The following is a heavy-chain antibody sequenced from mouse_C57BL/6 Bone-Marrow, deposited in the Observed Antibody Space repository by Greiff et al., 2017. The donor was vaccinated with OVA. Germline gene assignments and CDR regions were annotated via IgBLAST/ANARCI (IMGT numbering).Heavy chain of an antibody. Sequence: EVQVVESGGGLVKPGGSLKLSCAASGFTFSSYAMSWVRQTPEKRLEWVATISDGGSYTYYPDNVKGRFTISRDNAKNNLYLQMSHLKSEDTAMYYCARVPGSSLYAMDYWGQGTSVTVSS. CDR2: ISDGGSYT. J-gene: IGHJ4*01. D-gene: IGHD1-1*01. CDR3: ARVPGSSLYAMDY. V-gene: IGHV5-4*01. CDR1: GFTFSSYA.